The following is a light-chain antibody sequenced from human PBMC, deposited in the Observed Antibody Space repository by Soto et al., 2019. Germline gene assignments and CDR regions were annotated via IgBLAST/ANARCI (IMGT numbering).Light chain of an antibody. Sequence: IVLTQSPGTLSLSPGEGATLSCRASQSVSSNYLAWYQQKPGQTPRLLIYGASNRATGIPDRFSGNASGTAFTLTISRLKPEDSAVYYCQQYDRSLPLTFGGGTKVEIK. CDR1: QSVSSNY. CDR3: QQYDRSLPLT. CDR2: GAS. V-gene: IGKV3-20*01. J-gene: IGKJ4*01.